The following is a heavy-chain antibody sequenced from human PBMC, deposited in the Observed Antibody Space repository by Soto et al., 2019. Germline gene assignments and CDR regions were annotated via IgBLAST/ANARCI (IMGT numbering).Heavy chain of an antibody. CDR1: GFTFSYFE. CDR3: VPTTDYYDSTGFDY. Sequence: TGGSLRLSCTASGFTFSYFEMNWVRQAPGKGLEWVSYISGGGSTKYYADSVRGRFTISRDNAKNSLYLQMNSLRAEDTAVYYCVPTTDYYDSTGFDYWGRGSLVTVSS. CDR2: ISGGGSTK. J-gene: IGHJ4*02. D-gene: IGHD3-22*01. V-gene: IGHV3-48*03.